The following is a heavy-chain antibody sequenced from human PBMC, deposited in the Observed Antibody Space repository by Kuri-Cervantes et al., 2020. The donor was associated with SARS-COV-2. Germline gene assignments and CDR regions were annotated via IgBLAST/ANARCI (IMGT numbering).Heavy chain of an antibody. D-gene: IGHD4-23*01. CDR1: GFSLSTSGVG. CDR3: AHISSVTSLFHY. CDR2: IYWDDDK. Sequence: SGPTLVKPTQTLTLTCTFSGFSLSTSGVGVGWTRQPPGKALEWLALIYWDDDKRYSPSLKSRLTITKDTSKNQVVLTVTNMDPVDTATYFCAHISSVTSLFHYWGQGTLVTVSS. J-gene: IGHJ4*02. V-gene: IGHV2-5*02.